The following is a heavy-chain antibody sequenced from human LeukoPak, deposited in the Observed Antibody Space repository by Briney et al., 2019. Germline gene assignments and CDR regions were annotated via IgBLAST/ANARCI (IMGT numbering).Heavy chain of an antibody. J-gene: IGHJ4*02. CDR2: ISYDGSNK. CDR3: SPLGSGVDY. D-gene: IGHD6-19*01. V-gene: IGHV3-30-3*01. Sequence: SRGSLRLSRAASGFTFSNYAMHWVRPAPGKGVEWVAVISYDGSNKYYADSVKGRFTISRDNSKNTPYLEISSLRAEDTAVYYCSPLGSGVDYWGQGTLVTVTS. CDR1: GFTFSNYA.